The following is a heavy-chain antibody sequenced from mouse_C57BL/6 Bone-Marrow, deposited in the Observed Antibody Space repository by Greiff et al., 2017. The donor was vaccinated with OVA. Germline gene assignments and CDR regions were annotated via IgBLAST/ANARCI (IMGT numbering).Heavy chain of an antibody. D-gene: IGHD2-1*01. V-gene: IGHV1-82*01. CDR2: IYPGDGDT. CDR3: AIGNFYAMDY. CDR1: GYAFSSSW. J-gene: IGHJ4*01. Sequence: LEESGPELVKPGASVKISCKASGYAFSSSWMNWVKQRPGKGLEWIGRIYPGDGDTNYNGKFKGKATLTADKSSSTAYMQLSSLTSEDSAVYFCAIGNFYAMDYWGQGTSVTVSS.